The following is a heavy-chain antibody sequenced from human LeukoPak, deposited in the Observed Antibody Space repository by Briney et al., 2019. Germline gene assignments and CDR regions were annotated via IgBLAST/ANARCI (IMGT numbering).Heavy chain of an antibody. D-gene: IGHD3-22*01. J-gene: IGHJ3*01. CDR2: IVVGSGNT. Sequence: SVKVSCKASGFTFTSSAVQWVRQARGQRLEWIGWIVVGSGNTNYAQKFQGRVTITRDMSTSLVYMELSSLRSEDTAVYYCAAEAAYYYDSRDAFDVWGQGTMVTVSS. V-gene: IGHV1-58*01. CDR1: GFTFTSSA. CDR3: AAEAAYYYDSRDAFDV.